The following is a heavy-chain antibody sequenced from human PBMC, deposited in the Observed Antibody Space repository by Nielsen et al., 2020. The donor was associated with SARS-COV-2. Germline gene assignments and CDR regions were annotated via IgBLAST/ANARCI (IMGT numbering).Heavy chain of an antibody. Sequence: SETLSLTRTVSGGSISSGGYYWSWIRQHPGKGLEWIGYIYYSGSTYYNPSLKSRVTISVDTSKNQFSLKLSSVTAADTAVYYCATSYGSGSYYNGELTFWGQGTLVTVSS. CDR2: IYYSGST. CDR3: ATSYGSGSYYNGELTF. V-gene: IGHV4-31*03. D-gene: IGHD3-10*01. CDR1: GGSISSGGYY. J-gene: IGHJ4*02.